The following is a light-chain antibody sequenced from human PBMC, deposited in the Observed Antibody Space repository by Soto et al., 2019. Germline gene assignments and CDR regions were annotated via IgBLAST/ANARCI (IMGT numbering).Light chain of an antibody. Sequence: IQMTQSPSSVSASVGERVTITCRASQGIISWLAWYQKKPGKAPNLLIYAASSLQSGVPSRFSGSESGTDFTLTISSLQPEDCAIYFCQQANSFPITFGQGTRLE. CDR2: AAS. J-gene: IGKJ5*01. V-gene: IGKV1-12*01. CDR1: QGIISW. CDR3: QQANSFPIT.